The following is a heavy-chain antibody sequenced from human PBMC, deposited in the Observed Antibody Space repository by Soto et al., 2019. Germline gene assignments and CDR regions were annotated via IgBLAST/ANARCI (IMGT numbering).Heavy chain of an antibody. D-gene: IGHD1-7*01. Sequence: ASVKVSCKASGFTFTAYGITWVRQAPGQGLEWMGWISPYNGNTNYAQKLQGRVTMTTDTSTSTAYMELRSLRSDDTAMYYCARNELPNNWFDPWGQGTLVTVSS. CDR3: ARNELPNNWFDP. J-gene: IGHJ5*02. CDR1: GFTFTAYG. CDR2: ISPYNGNT. V-gene: IGHV1-18*01.